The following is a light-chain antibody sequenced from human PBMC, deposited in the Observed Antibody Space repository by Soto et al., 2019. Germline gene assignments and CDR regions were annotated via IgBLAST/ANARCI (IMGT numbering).Light chain of an antibody. CDR3: QQYGSSPMYT. J-gene: IGKJ2*01. CDR1: QSVSSSY. Sequence: EIVLTQSPGTLSLSPGERATLSCRASQSVSSSYLAWYQQKPGQAPRLLIYGASGRATGIPDRFSGSGSGTDVTLTLSRLEPEDFAVYYCQQYGSSPMYTFGQGTKLEIK. CDR2: GAS. V-gene: IGKV3-20*01.